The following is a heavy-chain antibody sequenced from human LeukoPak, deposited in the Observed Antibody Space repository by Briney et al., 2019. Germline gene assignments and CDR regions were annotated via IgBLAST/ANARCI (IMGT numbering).Heavy chain of an antibody. J-gene: IGHJ4*02. D-gene: IGHD6-13*01. V-gene: IGHV1-46*01. Sequence: ASVKVSCKASGYTFTSYCMHWVRQAPGQGLEWMGIINPSGGSTTYAQKFQGRVTMTRDTSTNTVYMELSSLTSEDTAVYFCARDGRVYTSSWYESVYWGQGTLVTVSP. CDR3: ARDGRVYTSSWYESVY. CDR2: INPSGGST. CDR1: GYTFTSYC.